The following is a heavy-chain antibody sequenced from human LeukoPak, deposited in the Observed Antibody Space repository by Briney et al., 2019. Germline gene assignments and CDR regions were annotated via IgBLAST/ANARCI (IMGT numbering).Heavy chain of an antibody. D-gene: IGHD4-17*01. CDR1: GFTFSSYS. J-gene: IGHJ5*02. V-gene: IGHV3-48*01. CDR3: ARGHEDYVWWFDP. CDR2: ISSSSSTI. Sequence: GGSLRLSCAASGFTFSSYSMNWVRQALGKRLEWVSYISSSSSTIYYADSVKGRFSISRDNAKNSLYLQMNSLRAEDTAVYYCARGHEDYVWWFDPWGQGTLVTVSS.